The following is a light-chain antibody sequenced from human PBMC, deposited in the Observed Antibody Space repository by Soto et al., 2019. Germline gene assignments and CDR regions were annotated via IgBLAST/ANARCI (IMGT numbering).Light chain of an antibody. Sequence: EIVMTQSPATLSVSPGERATLSCRASQSVSSNLAWYQQKPGQAPRLLIYGASTRATGIPDRFSGSGSATDFTLTISRLEPEDSAVYYCQQYGSSPPYTFGRGTRLEIK. CDR1: QSVSSN. V-gene: IGKV3-20*01. CDR3: QQYGSSPPYT. J-gene: IGKJ2*01. CDR2: GAS.